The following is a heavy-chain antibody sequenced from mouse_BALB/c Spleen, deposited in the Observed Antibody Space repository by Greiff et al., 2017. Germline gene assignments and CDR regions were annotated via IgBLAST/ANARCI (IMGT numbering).Heavy chain of an antibody. CDR3: ARQGWDGVFDY. Sequence: EVMLVESGGGLVKPGGSLKLSCAASGFAFSSYDMSWVRQTPEKRLEWVAYISSGGGSTYYPDTVKGRFTISRDNAKNTLYLQMSSLKSEDTAMYYCARQGWDGVFDYWGQGTTLTVSS. CDR1: GFAFSSYD. J-gene: IGHJ2*01. D-gene: IGHD4-1*01. V-gene: IGHV5-12-1*01. CDR2: ISSGGGST.